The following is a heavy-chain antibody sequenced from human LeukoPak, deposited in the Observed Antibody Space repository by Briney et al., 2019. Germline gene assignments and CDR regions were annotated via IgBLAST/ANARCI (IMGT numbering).Heavy chain of an antibody. J-gene: IGHJ5*02. CDR3: ASGINSSGYYLDT. D-gene: IGHD3-22*01. CDR2: IYYSGST. V-gene: IGHV4-59*07. CDR1: GGSISRYY. Sequence: PSDTLSLTCTVSGGSISRYYSSWVRHPPGKPLEWVGYIYYSGSTNYKPSLKSRVTISVDTSKTQFSLKLSSVTAADTAVYYCASGINSSGYYLDTWGQGTLVTVSS.